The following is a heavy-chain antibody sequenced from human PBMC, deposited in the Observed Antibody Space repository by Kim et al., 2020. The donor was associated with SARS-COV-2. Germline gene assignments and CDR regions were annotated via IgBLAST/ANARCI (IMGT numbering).Heavy chain of an antibody. CDR1: GGTFSSYA. J-gene: IGHJ6*02. CDR3: ARDLIGAWGGSGSYYYYYGMDV. Sequence: SVKVSCKASGGTFSSYAISWVRQAPGQGLEWMGGIIPIFGTANYAQKFQGRVTITADESTSTAYMELSSLRSEDTAVYYCARDLIGAWGGSGSYYYYYGMDVWGQGTTVTVSS. CDR2: IIPIFGTA. V-gene: IGHV1-69*13. D-gene: IGHD3-10*01.